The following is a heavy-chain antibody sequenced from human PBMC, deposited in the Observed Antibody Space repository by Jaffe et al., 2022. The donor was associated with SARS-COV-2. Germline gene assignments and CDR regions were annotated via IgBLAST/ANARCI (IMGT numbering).Heavy chain of an antibody. J-gene: IGHJ6*03. CDR3: NSGVYYGSGTLSYMDV. D-gene: IGHD3-10*01. CDR2: IRSKANSYAT. V-gene: IGHV3-73*02. Sequence: EVQLVESGGGLVQPGGSLKLSCAASGFTFSGSAMHWVRQASGKGLEWVGRIRSKANSYATAYAASVKGRFTISRDDSKNTAYLQMNSLKTEDTAVYYCNSGVYYGSGTLSYMDVWGKGTTVTVSS. CDR1: GFTFSGSA.